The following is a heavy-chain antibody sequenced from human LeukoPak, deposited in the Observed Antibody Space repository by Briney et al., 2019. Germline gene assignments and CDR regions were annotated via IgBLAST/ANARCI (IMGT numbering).Heavy chain of an antibody. Sequence: SETLSLTCTVSGGSISSYYWSWIRQPPGKGLEWIGCIYYSGSTNYNPSLKSRVTISVDTSKNQFSLKLSSVTAADTAVYYCARERLELRGWFDPWGQGTLVTVSS. CDR1: GGSISSYY. CDR2: IYYSGST. D-gene: IGHD1-7*01. V-gene: IGHV4-59*01. CDR3: ARERLELRGWFDP. J-gene: IGHJ5*02.